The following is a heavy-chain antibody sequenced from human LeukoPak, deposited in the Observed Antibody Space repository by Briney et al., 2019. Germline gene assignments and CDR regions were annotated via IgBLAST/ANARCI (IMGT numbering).Heavy chain of an antibody. CDR1: GFTFSSYG. Sequence: TGGSLRLSCAASGFTFSSYGMHWVRQAPGKGLEWVAFIRYDGSNKYYADSVKGRFTISRNNSKNTLYLQMNSLRAEDTAVYYCAKDPRGVMFQWGQGTLVTVSS. CDR2: IRYDGSNK. V-gene: IGHV3-30*02. CDR3: AKDPRGVMFQ. J-gene: IGHJ4*02. D-gene: IGHD2-21*01.